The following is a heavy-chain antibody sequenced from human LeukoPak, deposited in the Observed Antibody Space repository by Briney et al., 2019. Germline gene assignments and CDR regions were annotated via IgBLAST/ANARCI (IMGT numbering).Heavy chain of an antibody. Sequence: ASVKVSCKASGYTFTSYDINWVRQATGQGLEWMGWMNPNSGNTGYAQKFQGRVTMTRSTSISTACMELSSLRSEDTAVYYCARAPYSYYDSSGDDDAFDIWGQGTMVTVSS. CDR3: ARAPYSYYDSSGDDDAFDI. J-gene: IGHJ3*02. CDR2: MNPNSGNT. D-gene: IGHD3-22*01. CDR1: GYTFTSYD. V-gene: IGHV1-8*01.